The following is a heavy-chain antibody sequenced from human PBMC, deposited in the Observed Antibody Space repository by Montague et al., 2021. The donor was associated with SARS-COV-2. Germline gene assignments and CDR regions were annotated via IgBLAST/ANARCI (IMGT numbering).Heavy chain of an antibody. Sequence: SLRLSCAASGFTFSSYAMSWVRQAPGKGLEWVSGIVNNGRKSFYADSVKGRFVISRDNSDKIVYLQLNSLRAEDTAIYYCAKETAAIGNPLFDSWGQGTLITVSS. D-gene: IGHD4-23*01. V-gene: IGHV3-23*01. CDR2: IVNNGRKS. CDR3: AKETAAIGNPLFDS. CDR1: GFTFSSYA. J-gene: IGHJ4*02.